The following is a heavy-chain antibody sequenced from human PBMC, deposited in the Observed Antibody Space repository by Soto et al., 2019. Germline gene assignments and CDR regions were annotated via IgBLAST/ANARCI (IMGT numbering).Heavy chain of an antibody. CDR3: ARQGYGASKTFDI. CDR2: IYSEGST. D-gene: IGHD4-17*01. V-gene: IGHV3-66*04. Sequence: GGSLRPSCAASGFTLSSSYMSWLRQAPGKGLEWVSVIYSEGSTYYADSVRGRFTISRDNSKNTLYFQMDSLRVEDTAVYYCARQGYGASKTFDIWGHGTMVNGSS. J-gene: IGHJ3*02. CDR1: GFTLSSSY.